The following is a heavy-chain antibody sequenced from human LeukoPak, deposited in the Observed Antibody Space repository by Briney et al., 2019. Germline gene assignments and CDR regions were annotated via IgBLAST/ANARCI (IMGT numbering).Heavy chain of an antibody. J-gene: IGHJ6*03. Sequence: SVKVSCKASGGTFSSYAISWVRQAPGQGLEWMGRIIPIFGTANYAQKFQGRVTITPDESTSTAHMELSSLRSEDTAVYYCARSAVAGFYYYYMDVWGKGTTVTVSS. CDR1: GGTFSSYA. D-gene: IGHD6-19*01. CDR3: ARSAVAGFYYYYMDV. V-gene: IGHV1-69*13. CDR2: IIPIFGTA.